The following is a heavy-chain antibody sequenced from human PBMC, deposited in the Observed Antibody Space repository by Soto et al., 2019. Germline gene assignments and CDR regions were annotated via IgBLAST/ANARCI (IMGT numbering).Heavy chain of an antibody. CDR2: INPSGGST. Sequence: ASVKVSCKAYGYTFTSYYMHWVRQAPGQGLEWMGIINPSGGSTRYAQKFQGRVTMTRDTSTSTVYMELSSLRSEDTAVYYCARDAYCSGGSCYRYFDYWGQGNLVTVSS. J-gene: IGHJ4*02. CDR3: ARDAYCSGGSCYRYFDY. V-gene: IGHV1-46*01. CDR1: GYTFTSYY. D-gene: IGHD2-15*01.